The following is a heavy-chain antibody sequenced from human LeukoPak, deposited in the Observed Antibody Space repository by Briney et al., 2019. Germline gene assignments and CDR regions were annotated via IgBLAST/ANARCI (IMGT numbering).Heavy chain of an antibody. V-gene: IGHV3-33*06. CDR1: GFTFSSYG. CDR2: IWYDGSNK. CDR3: AKDPPVGSSSGYYYDTDY. Sequence: GESLRLSCAASGFTFSSYGTHWVRQAPGKGLEWVAVIWYDGSNKYYADSVKGRFTISRDNSKNTLYLQMNSLRAEDTAVYYCAKDPPVGSSSGYYYDTDYWGQGTLVTVSS. J-gene: IGHJ4*02. D-gene: IGHD3-22*01.